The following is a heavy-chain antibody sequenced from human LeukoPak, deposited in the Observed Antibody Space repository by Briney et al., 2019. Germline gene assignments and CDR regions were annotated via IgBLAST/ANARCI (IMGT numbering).Heavy chain of an antibody. V-gene: IGHV1-46*01. CDR1: GYTFTSYY. J-gene: IGHJ3*02. Sequence: GASVKVSCKASGYTFTSYYIHWVRQAPGQGLEWMGIINPIGGSTSYAQKFQGRVTMTRDTSTSTVYMELSSLRSEDTAVYYCAGIVATIEAFDIWGQGTMVTVSS. CDR3: AGIVATIEAFDI. D-gene: IGHD5-12*01. CDR2: INPIGGST.